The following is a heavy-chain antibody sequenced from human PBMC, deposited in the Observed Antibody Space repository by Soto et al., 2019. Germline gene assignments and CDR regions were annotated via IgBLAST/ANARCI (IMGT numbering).Heavy chain of an antibody. Sequence: PGGSLRLSCAASGFTFSSYSMNWVRQAPGKGLEWVSSISSSSSYIYYADSVKGRFTISRDNAKNSLYLQMNSLRAEDTAVYYCARDQGQQLVRSNYYYGMDVWGQGTTVTVSS. CDR1: GFTFSSYS. CDR2: ISSSSSYI. J-gene: IGHJ6*02. V-gene: IGHV3-21*01. D-gene: IGHD6-13*01. CDR3: ARDQGQQLVRSNYYYGMDV.